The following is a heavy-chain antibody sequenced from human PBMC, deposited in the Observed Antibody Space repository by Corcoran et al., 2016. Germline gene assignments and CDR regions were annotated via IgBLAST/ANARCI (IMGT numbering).Heavy chain of an antibody. D-gene: IGHD4-17*01. CDR3: ARGPTYGRRSDY. CDR1: GGTFSSYA. V-gene: IGHV1-69*01. Sequence: QVQLVQSGAELKKPGSSVKVSCKASGGTFSSYAISWVRQAPRQGLEWMGGIIPIFGTANYAQTFQGRVTITADESTSTAYMELSSLRSEDTAVYYCARGPTYGRRSDYWGQGTLVTVSS. J-gene: IGHJ4*02. CDR2: IIPIFGTA.